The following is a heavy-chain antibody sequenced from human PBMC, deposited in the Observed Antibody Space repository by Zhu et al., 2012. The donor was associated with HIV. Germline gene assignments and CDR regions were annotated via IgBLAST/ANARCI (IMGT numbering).Heavy chain of an antibody. CDR1: GGSISSSSYY. CDR2: IYYSGST. D-gene: IGHD6-13*01. Sequence: QVQLQESGPGLVKPSETLSLTCTVSGGSISSSSYYWGWIRQPPGKGLEWIGSIYYSGSTYYNPSLKSRVTISVDTSKNQFSLKLSSVTAADTAVYYCASPLGAAGGGTLENSFSVNPIYVQPFDPWGQGPWSPSPQ. CDR3: ASPLGAAGGGTLENSFSVNPIYVQPFDP. J-gene: IGHJ5*02. V-gene: IGHV4-39*07.